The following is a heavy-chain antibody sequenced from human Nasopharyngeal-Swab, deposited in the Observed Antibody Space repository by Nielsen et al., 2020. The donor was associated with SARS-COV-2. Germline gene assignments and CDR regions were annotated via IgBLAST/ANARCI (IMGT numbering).Heavy chain of an antibody. CDR3: ARAVSSGYYYVHGAFDI. D-gene: IGHD3-22*01. J-gene: IGHJ3*02. CDR2: IYYSGSP. V-gene: IGHV4-39*07. Sequence: SETLSLTCSVSGGSINSGYHYWGWTRQPPGKDLEWIGSIYYSGSPYYNPSLKSRVTISIDTSKNQFSLKMNSLNAADTAVYCARAVSSGYYYVHGAFDIWGQGTEVTVSS. CDR1: GGSINSGYHY.